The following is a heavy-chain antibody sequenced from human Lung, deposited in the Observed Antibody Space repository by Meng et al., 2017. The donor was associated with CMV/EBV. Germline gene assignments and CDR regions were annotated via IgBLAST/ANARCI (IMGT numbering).Heavy chain of an antibody. CDR1: GYTFTSYG. V-gene: IGHV1-18*01. CDR3: ARDFYEYDDSGYYDDTLDI. Sequence: ASXXVSXKASGYTFTSYGVSWVRQAPGQGLEWMGWISGYNGRTNYNQKFQGRVTLTTDTSTHTAYMELRSLRSDDTAVYYCARDFYEYDDSGYYDDTLDIXGQGXMVTVSS. J-gene: IGHJ3*02. CDR2: ISGYNGRT. D-gene: IGHD3-22*01.